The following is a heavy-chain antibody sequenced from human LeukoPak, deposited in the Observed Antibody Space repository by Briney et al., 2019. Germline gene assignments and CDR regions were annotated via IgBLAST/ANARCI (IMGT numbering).Heavy chain of an antibody. V-gene: IGHV3-9*03. CDR2: ISWNSGSI. CDR1: GFTFDDYA. J-gene: IGHJ4*02. Sequence: GRSLRLSCAASGFTFDDYAMHWVRQAPGKGLEWVSGISWNSGSIGYADSVKGRFTISRDNAENSLYLQMNSLRAEDMALYYCAKGYSSGWYLGPADYWGQGTLVTVSS. D-gene: IGHD6-19*01. CDR3: AKGYSSGWYLGPADY.